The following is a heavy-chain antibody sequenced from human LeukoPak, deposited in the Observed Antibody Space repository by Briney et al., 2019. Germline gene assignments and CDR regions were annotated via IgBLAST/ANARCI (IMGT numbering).Heavy chain of an antibody. D-gene: IGHD2-15*01. J-gene: IGHJ4*02. Sequence: PGGSLRLSCAASGFTFNSYGMHWVRQAPGKGLEWVAVISYDGSNKYYADSVKGRFTISRDNSKNTLYLQMNSLRAEDTAVYYCAMLSVAATQVDYWGQGTLVTVSS. V-gene: IGHV3-30*03. CDR3: AMLSVAATQVDY. CDR1: GFTFNSYG. CDR2: ISYDGSNK.